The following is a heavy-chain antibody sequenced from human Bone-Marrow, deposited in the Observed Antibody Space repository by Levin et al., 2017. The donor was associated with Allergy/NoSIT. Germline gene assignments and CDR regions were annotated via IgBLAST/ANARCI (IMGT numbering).Heavy chain of an antibody. CDR3: AGYDTSAYHSPFDY. D-gene: IGHD3-22*01. J-gene: IGHJ4*02. V-gene: IGHV3-23*01. CDR1: GFIFRNYA. Sequence: GGSLRLSCAASGFIFRNYAMNWVRQAPGKGLEWVSQISGSGGNTHYADSVKGRFTISRDNSKNTLYLQMNSLRVEDTTVYYCAGYDTSAYHSPFDYWGQGTLVTVSS. CDR2: ISGSGGNT.